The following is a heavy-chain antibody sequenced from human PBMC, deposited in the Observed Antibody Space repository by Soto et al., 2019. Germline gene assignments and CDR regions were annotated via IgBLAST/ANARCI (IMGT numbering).Heavy chain of an antibody. CDR1: GGTFSSYA. CDR2: IIPIFGTA. Sequence: SVKVSCKASGGTFSSYAISWVRQAPGHGLEWMGGIIPIFGTANYAQKFQGRVTITADESTSTAYMELSSLRSEDTAVYYCARGPWSGYSSWGYLDYWGQGTLVTVSS. D-gene: IGHD3-3*01. J-gene: IGHJ4*02. V-gene: IGHV1-69*13. CDR3: ARGPWSGYSSWGYLDY.